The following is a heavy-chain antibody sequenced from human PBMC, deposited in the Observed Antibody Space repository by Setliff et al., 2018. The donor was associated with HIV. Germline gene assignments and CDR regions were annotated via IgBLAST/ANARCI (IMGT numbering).Heavy chain of an antibody. CDR3: SRPYSGDYAFDM. D-gene: IGHD4-17*01. J-gene: IGHJ3*02. V-gene: IGHV4-61*01. CDR1: GGLISSSNW. CDR2: IYARGIT. Sequence: SETLSLTCAVSGGLISSSNWWSWIRQPPGKGLEWMGYIYARGITNYNPSLNSRVTISRDTSKNEISLKLTSVTAADTAIYYCSRPYSGDYAFDMWGQGTKVTVSS.